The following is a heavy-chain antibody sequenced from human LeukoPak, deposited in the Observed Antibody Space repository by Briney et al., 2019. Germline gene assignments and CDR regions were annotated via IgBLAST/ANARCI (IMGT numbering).Heavy chain of an antibody. Sequence: GGSLRLSCAASGFIVSNNYMNWVRQAPGKVVEWVSIIYSGGSTYYADSVKGRFTVSRDNSKNTLYLQMNSLRAEDTAVYYCARDKYYESSGFYYSDYWGQGIPVTVS. J-gene: IGHJ4*01. D-gene: IGHD3-22*01. CDR2: IYSGGST. CDR1: GFIVSNNY. CDR3: ARDKYYESSGFYYSDY. V-gene: IGHV3-53*01.